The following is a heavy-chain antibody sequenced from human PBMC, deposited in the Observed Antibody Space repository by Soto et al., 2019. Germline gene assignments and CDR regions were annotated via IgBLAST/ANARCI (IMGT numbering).Heavy chain of an antibody. CDR3: AKPSGWYSAFDI. CDR2: ISSSSSYI. CDR1: GFTFSSYS. D-gene: IGHD6-19*01. Sequence: GGSLRLSCAASGFTFSSYSMNWVRQAPGKGLEWVSSISSSSSYIYYADSVKGRFTISRDNAKNSLYLQMNSLRAEDTAVYYCAKPSGWYSAFDIWGQGTMVTVSS. V-gene: IGHV3-21*04. J-gene: IGHJ3*02.